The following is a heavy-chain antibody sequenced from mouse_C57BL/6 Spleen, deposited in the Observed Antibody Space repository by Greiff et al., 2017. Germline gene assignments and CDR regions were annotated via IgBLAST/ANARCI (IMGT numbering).Heavy chain of an antibody. D-gene: IGHD1-1*01. V-gene: IGHV5-9-1*02. Sequence: EVQLVESGEGLVKPGGSLQLSCAASGFTFSSYAMSWVRQTPEKRLEWVAYISSGGDYIYYADTVKGRFTISRDTARNTLDQKMSSLKSEDTAMYYCTKDRDYVSSYQYFDVWGTGTSVTVSS. CDR3: TKDRDYVSSYQYFDV. CDR2: ISSGGDYI. J-gene: IGHJ1*03. CDR1: GFTFSSYA.